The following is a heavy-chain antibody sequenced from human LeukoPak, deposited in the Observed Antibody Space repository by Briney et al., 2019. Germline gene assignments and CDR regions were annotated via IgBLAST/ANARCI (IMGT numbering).Heavy chain of an antibody. CDR1: GFTFSSYS. J-gene: IGHJ4*02. CDR2: ISSSSSYI. CDR3: ARRGAVSGGSDY. D-gene: IGHD3-16*01. V-gene: IGHV3-21*01. Sequence: PGGSLRLSCAASGFTFSSYSMNWVRQAPGKGLEWVSSISSSSSYIYYADSVKGRFTISRDNAKNTLYLQMGSLRAEDMAVYYCARRGAVSGGSDYWGQGTLVTVSS.